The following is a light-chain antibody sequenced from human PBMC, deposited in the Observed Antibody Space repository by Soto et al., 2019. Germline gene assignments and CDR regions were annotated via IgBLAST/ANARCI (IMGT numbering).Light chain of an antibody. CDR2: GNV. V-gene: IGLV1-44*01. CDR1: SSNIGRHA. Sequence: QSVLTQPPSASATPGQRVTISCSGTSSNIGRHAVNWYQQLPGTAPRLLIYGNVNRPSGVPERFSGSNSGTSASLAISGLQAEDEADYYCQCYDARLGGSGLFGGGTKLTVL. CDR3: QCYDARLGGSGL. J-gene: IGLJ2*01.